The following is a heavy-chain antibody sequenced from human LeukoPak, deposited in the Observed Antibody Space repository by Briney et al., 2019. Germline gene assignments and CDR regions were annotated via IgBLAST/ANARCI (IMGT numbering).Heavy chain of an antibody. Sequence: GGSLRLSCAASGFTFNSYEMNWVRHAPGKGLEWVSYISSSGSTIYYADSVKGRFTISRDNAKNSLFLQMNSLRAEDTAVYYCAREDDSSGYYYGRCDYWGQGTLVAVSS. CDR3: AREDDSSGYYYGRCDY. V-gene: IGHV3-48*03. CDR1: GFTFNSYE. D-gene: IGHD3-22*01. J-gene: IGHJ4*02. CDR2: ISSSGSTI.